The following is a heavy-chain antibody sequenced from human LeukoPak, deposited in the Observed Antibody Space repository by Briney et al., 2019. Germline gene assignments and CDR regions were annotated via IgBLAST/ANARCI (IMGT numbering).Heavy chain of an antibody. Sequence: GESLKISCKGSGYSFTSYWIDWVRQMPGKGLEWMGIIYPGDSDTRYSPSFQGQVTISADKSISTAYLQWSSLKASDTAMYYCARQDLYYDILTGYYPTGGMDVWGQGTTVTVSS. D-gene: IGHD3-9*01. CDR2: IYPGDSDT. CDR1: GYSFTSYW. CDR3: ARQDLYYDILTGYYPTGGMDV. J-gene: IGHJ6*02. V-gene: IGHV5-51*01.